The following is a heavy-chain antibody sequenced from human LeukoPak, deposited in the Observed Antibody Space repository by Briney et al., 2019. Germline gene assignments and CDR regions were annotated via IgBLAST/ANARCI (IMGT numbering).Heavy chain of an antibody. CDR2: IYYRGGT. D-gene: IGHD3-22*01. V-gene: IGHV4-59*01. Sequence: SETLSLTCTVSGGSISSYYWRWIRQPPGKGLEWIGYIYYRGGTNYNPSLKSRVTISVDTSKNQYSLKLSSVTAADTAVYYCARAKSYYDSSGYFYDYWGQGTLVTVSS. J-gene: IGHJ4*02. CDR1: GGSISSYY. CDR3: ARAKSYYDSSGYFYDY.